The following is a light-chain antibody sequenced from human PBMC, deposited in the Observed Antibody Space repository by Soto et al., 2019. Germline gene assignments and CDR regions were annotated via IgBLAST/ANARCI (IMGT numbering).Light chain of an antibody. CDR2: AAS. J-gene: IGKJ1*01. CDR1: QSISSY. V-gene: IGKV1-39*01. CDR3: QHSYSTLWK. Sequence: DIQMTQSPSSLSASVGDRVTITCRASQSISSYLNWYQQKPGKAPKLLIYAASSLQSGVPSRFSGSGSGTDFTLTNSSLQPEDFATYYFQHSYSTLWKFSQGTKVEIK.